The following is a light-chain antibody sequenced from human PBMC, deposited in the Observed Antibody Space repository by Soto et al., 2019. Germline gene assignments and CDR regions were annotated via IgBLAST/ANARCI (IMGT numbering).Light chain of an antibody. CDR2: GAS. CDR3: QQYGSSPGP. CDR1: QSVKSNY. Sequence: EIVLTQSPGTLSFPPGERATLSCRTSQSVKSNYLAWYQQKPGQALSLLIYGASSRATGIPDRFSGSGSGTEFTLTISRLEPEDFAVYYCQQYGSSPGPFGQGTKVDI. J-gene: IGKJ1*01. V-gene: IGKV3-20*01.